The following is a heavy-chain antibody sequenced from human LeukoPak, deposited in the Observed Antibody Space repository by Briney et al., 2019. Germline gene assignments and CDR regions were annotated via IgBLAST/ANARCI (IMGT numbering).Heavy chain of an antibody. CDR3: AKVRDSSDFLYYWYFDL. CDR2: IYPADSDT. V-gene: IGHV5-51*01. CDR1: GYSFTTYW. D-gene: IGHD4-17*01. J-gene: IGHJ2*01. Sequence: HGESLKISCKGFGYSFTTYWIAWVRQVPGKSLEWMGIIYPADSDTRYNPSFEGQVTISVDKTVSTAYLHWSSLKASDTAMYYCAKVRDSSDFLYYWYFDLWGRGSLVTVSS.